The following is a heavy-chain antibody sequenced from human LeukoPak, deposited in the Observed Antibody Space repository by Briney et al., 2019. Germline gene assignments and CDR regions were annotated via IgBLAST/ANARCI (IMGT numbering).Heavy chain of an antibody. V-gene: IGHV4-59*08. J-gene: IGHJ4*02. Sequence: NTSETLSLTCTVSGGSISSYYWSWVPQPPGKGLEWIGYIYYSGSTKYNPSIKARATISVDTSKNQFSLKLSSVTAADTAVYYCARHKDHYDSSGYYSPSDYWGQGTLVTVSS. CDR3: ARHKDHYDSSGYYSPSDY. D-gene: IGHD3-22*01. CDR2: IYYSGST. CDR1: GGSISSYY.